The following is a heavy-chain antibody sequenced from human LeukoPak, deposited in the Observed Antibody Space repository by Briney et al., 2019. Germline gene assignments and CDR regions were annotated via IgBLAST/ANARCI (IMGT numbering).Heavy chain of an antibody. J-gene: IGHJ5*02. V-gene: IGHV4-39*01. Sequence: SETLSLTCTVSGGSISSGSYYWGWIRQPPGKGLEWIGSIYHSGSTYYNPSLKSRGTISVDTSKNQFSLKLRSVTAADTAVYYCARPRTRLAWFDPWGQGILVTVSS. CDR3: ARPRTRLAWFDP. CDR2: IYHSGST. D-gene: IGHD6-19*01. CDR1: GGSISSGSYY.